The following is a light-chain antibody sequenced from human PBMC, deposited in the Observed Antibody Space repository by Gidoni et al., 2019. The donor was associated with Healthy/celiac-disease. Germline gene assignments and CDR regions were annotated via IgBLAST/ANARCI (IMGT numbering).Light chain of an antibody. CDR3: QQSYSTSVT. V-gene: IGKV1-39*01. CDR1: QSISSY. Sequence: DIKMTKSPSSLSASVGDRVTITCRASQSISSYLNWYQQKPGKAPKLLIYAASSLQSGVPSRFSGSGSGTDFTLTISSLQPEDFATYYCQQSYSTSVTFXQXTKVEIK. CDR2: AAS. J-gene: IGKJ1*01.